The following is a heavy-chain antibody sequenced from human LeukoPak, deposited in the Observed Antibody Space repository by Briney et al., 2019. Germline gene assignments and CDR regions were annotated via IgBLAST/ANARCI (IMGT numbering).Heavy chain of an antibody. CDR3: ARDLMAGQQGVVQH. Sequence: GASVKVSCKASGGTFSSYAISWVRQAPGQGLEWMGRIIPILGIANYAQKFQGRVTITADKSTSTAYMELSSLRSEDTAVYYCARDLMAGQQGVVQHWGQGTLVTVSS. CDR1: GGTFSSYA. V-gene: IGHV1-69*04. D-gene: IGHD6-13*01. J-gene: IGHJ1*01. CDR2: IIPILGIA.